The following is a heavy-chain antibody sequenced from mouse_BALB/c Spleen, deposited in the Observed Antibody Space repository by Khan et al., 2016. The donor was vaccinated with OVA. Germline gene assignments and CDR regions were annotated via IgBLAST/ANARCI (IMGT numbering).Heavy chain of an antibody. CDR3: ARSIMAN. CDR2: ISYSGST. J-gene: IGHJ2*01. V-gene: IGHV3-2*02. Sequence: EVQLQESGPGLVKPSQSLSLTCTVTGYSITSDYAWNWIRQFPGNKLEWMGYISYSGSTSYYPSLKSRISITRDTSKNQFFLQLNSVTTEDTATYYCARSIMANWGQGTTLTVSS. CDR1: GYSITSDYA.